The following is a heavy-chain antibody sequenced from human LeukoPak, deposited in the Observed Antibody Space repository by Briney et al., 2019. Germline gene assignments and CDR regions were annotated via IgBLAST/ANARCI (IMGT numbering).Heavy chain of an antibody. Sequence: QPGGSLRLSCGASGFTLSSCGMHWVRQSPGKGLEWVAFIRYDGSNKYYADSVKGRFTISRDNSKNTLYLQMNSLRAEDTAVYYCAKARVPTVTLYYFDYWGQGTLVTVSS. J-gene: IGHJ4*02. V-gene: IGHV3-30*02. CDR2: IRYDGSNK. CDR3: AKARVPTVTLYYFDY. D-gene: IGHD4-17*01. CDR1: GFTLSSCG.